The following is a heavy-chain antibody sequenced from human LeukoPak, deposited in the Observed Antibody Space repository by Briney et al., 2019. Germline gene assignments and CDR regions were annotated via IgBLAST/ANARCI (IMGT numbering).Heavy chain of an antibody. CDR3: ARLTGAASGTYYFDF. Sequence: GGSLRLSCAASGFIFDDYAMYWVRQAPGKGLKWVSGISWNSRIIDYADSVKGRFTISRDNAKRALYLQMITLTTEDTAFYYCARLTGAASGTYYFDFWGQGTLVTVSS. J-gene: IGHJ4*02. V-gene: IGHV3-9*01. CDR1: GFIFDDYA. D-gene: IGHD3-9*01. CDR2: ISWNSRII.